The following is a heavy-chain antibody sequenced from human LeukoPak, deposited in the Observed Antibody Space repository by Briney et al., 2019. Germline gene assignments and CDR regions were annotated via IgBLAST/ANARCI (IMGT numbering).Heavy chain of an antibody. CDR2: IRQDGSEK. CDR1: GFTFGSYW. V-gene: IGHV3-7*03. J-gene: IGHJ2*01. Sequence: GGSLRLSCAASGFTFGSYWMSWVRQAPGMGLEWVANIRQDGSEKYYVDSVKGRFTISRDNAKNSLYLQMNSLKAEDTAVYHCARRYFDLWGRGTLVTVSS. CDR3: ARRYFDL.